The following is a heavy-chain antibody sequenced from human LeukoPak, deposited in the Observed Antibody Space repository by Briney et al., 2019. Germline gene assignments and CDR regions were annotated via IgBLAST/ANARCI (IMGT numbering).Heavy chain of an antibody. CDR1: GFTFSRYW. J-gene: IGHJ4*02. D-gene: IGHD1-7*01. V-gene: IGHV3-7*01. CDR3: ARLDWNYVFFEY. CDR2: IKQDGSEK. Sequence: GGSLRLSCAASGFTFSRYWTSWVRQAPGKGLEWVANIKQDGSEKYYVDSVKGRFTISRDNAKNSLYLQMNSLRDEDMAVYYCARLDWNYVFFEYWGQGTLVTVSS.